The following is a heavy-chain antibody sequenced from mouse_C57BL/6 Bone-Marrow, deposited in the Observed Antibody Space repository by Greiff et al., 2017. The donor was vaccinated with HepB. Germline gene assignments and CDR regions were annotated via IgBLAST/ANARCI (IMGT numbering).Heavy chain of an antibody. CDR3: ARVQRGY. J-gene: IGHJ2*01. V-gene: IGHV3-6*01. CDR2: ISYDGSN. CDR1: GYSITSGYY. Sequence: EVQLQQSGPGLVKPSQSLSLTCSVTGYSITSGYYWNWIRQFPGNKLEWMGYISYDGSNNYNPSLKNRISITRDTSKNQFFLKLNSVTTEDTATYYCARVQRGYWGQGTTLTVSS.